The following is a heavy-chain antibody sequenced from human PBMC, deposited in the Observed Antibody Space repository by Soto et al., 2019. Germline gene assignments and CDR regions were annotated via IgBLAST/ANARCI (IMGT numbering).Heavy chain of an antibody. CDR3: ARVLDTAMVADY. D-gene: IGHD5-18*01. Sequence: SETLSLTCTVSGGSISSDDYYWSWIRQPPGKGLEWIGYIYYSGSTYYNPSLKSRVTISVDTSKNQFSLKLSSVTAADTAVYYCARVLDTAMVADYWGQGTLVTVSS. J-gene: IGHJ4*02. V-gene: IGHV4-30-4*01. CDR1: GGSISSDDYY. CDR2: IYYSGST.